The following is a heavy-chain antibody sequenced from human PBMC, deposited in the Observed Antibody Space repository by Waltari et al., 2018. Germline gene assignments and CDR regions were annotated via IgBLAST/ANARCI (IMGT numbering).Heavy chain of an antibody. J-gene: IGHJ4*02. D-gene: IGHD5-12*01. CDR3: ARASMSGYEMEGYYFDY. CDR2: IIPIFGTA. V-gene: IGHV1-69*05. CDR1: GGTFSSYA. Sequence: QVQLVQSGAEVKKPGSSVKVSCKASGGTFSSYAIRWVRQAPGQGLEWMGGIIPIFGTANDAQKFQGRGTITTDESTSTAYMELSSLRSEDTAVYYCARASMSGYEMEGYYFDYWGQGTLVTVSS.